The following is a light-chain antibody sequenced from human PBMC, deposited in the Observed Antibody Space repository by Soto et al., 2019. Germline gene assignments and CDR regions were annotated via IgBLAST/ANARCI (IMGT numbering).Light chain of an antibody. CDR1: QGIRND. J-gene: IGKJ1*01. Sequence: DIQMTQSPSSLSASVGDRVTITCRASQGIRNDLVWYQQKPGKAPKRLIYDASSLQSGVPSRFSGSGSGTEFTLTISSLQPEDFATYFCLQHNTYIDTWTFGQGTKVDIK. CDR3: LQHNTYIDTWT. CDR2: DAS. V-gene: IGKV1-17*01.